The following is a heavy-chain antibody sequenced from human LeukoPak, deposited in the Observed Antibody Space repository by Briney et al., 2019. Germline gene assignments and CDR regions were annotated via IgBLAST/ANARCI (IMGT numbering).Heavy chain of an antibody. CDR3: AREPVVVPVAFKVDGMDV. CDR2: INPSGGST. CDR1: GYTFTSHY. V-gene: IGHV1-46*01. Sequence: ASVKVSCKATGYTFTSHYMRWVRQAPGQGLEWMGIINPSGGSTSYAQKFQGRVTMTRDTSTSTVYMELSSLRSEDTAVYYCAREPVVVPVAFKVDGMDVWGQGTTVTVSS. D-gene: IGHD2-2*01. J-gene: IGHJ6*02.